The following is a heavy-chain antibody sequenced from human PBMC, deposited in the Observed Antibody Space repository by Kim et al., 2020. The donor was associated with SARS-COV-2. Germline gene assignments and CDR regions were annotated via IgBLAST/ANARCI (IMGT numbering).Heavy chain of an antibody. CDR1: GGSFSGYY. J-gene: IGHJ5*02. CDR3: ARGSPRKNMITFGGTKRPYRNWFDP. D-gene: IGHD3-16*01. V-gene: IGHV4-34*01. Sequence: SETLSLTCAVYGGSFSGYYWSWIRQPPGKGLEWIGEINHSGSTNYNPSLKSRVTISVDTSKNQFSLKLSSVTAADTAVYYCARGSPRKNMITFGGTKRPYRNWFDPWGQGTLVTVSS. CDR2: INHSGST.